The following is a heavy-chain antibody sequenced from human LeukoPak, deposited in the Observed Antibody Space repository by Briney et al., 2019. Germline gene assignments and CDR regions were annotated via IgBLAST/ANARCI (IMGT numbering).Heavy chain of an antibody. CDR3: ARVRFGEFIDY. V-gene: IGHV1-3*03. Sequence: ASVKVSCKASGYTFTSYGISWVRQAPGQRLEWMGWINAGNGNTKYSQEFQGRVTITRDTSASTAYMELSSLRSEDMAVYYCARVRFGEFIDYWGQGTLVTVSS. CDR2: INAGNGNT. J-gene: IGHJ4*02. CDR1: GYTFTSYG. D-gene: IGHD3-10*01.